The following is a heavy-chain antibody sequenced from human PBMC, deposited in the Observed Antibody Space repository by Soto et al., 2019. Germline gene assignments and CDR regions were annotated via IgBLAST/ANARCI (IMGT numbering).Heavy chain of an antibody. CDR3: ARGLTIFGVVIGY. CDR1: GYTFTGYV. D-gene: IGHD3-3*01. J-gene: IGHJ4*02. Sequence: QVQLVQSGAEVKKPGASVKLSCKTSGYTFTGYVVDWVRQAPGQGLEWMGWINSGNGNTKYSEKFQGRVTITRDPSARTAYMELNSLTSEDTAVYYCARGLTIFGVVIGYWGQGTLVTVSS. V-gene: IGHV1-3*01. CDR2: INSGNGNT.